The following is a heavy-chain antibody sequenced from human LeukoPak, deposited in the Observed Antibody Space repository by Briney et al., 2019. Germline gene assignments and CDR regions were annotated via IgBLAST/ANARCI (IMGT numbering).Heavy chain of an antibody. CDR1: GFTFSSYA. Sequence: GGSLRHSCAASGFTFSSYAMSWVRQAPGKGLEWVSAISGSGGSTYYADSVKGRFTISRDNSKNTLYLQMNSLRAEDTAVYYCAKDYYDSSGYYSPFDYWGQGTLVTVSS. J-gene: IGHJ4*02. CDR3: AKDYYDSSGYYSPFDY. D-gene: IGHD3-22*01. V-gene: IGHV3-23*01. CDR2: ISGSGGST.